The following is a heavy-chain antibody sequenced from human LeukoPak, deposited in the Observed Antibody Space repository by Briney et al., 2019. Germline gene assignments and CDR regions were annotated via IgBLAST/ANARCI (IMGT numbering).Heavy chain of an antibody. CDR1: GFTFSNYA. J-gene: IGHJ4*02. V-gene: IGHV3-30-3*01. CDR2: ISYDANNK. CDR3: ARDHYSSGWNQGPDY. D-gene: IGHD6-19*01. Sequence: QTGGSLRLSCAASGFTFSNYAMHWVRQAPGKGLEWVAVISYDANNKNYADSVKGRFTISRDSSKDTLYLEMNSLRPEDTAVYFCARDHYSSGWNQGPDYWGQGALVTVSS.